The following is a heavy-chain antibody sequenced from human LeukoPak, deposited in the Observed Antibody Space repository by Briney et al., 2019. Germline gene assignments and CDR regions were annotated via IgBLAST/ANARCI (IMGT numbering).Heavy chain of an antibody. CDR1: GFIFNNYW. J-gene: IGHJ4*02. V-gene: IGHV3-7*01. Sequence: GGSLRLSCAASGFIFNNYWMSWVRQAPGKGLEWVANINEDGAEKFYVDSVKGRFTISRDTAKNSLYLQMNSLRVEETGGYYCCRILRKHRDYPEYFDYWGQGTLVTVSS. CDR3: CRILRKHRDYPEYFDY. D-gene: IGHD4-17*01. CDR2: INEDGAEK.